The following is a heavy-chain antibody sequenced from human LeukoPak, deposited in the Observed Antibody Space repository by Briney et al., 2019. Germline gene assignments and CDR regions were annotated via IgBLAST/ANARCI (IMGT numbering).Heavy chain of an antibody. V-gene: IGHV5-51*01. CDR2: IYPGDSDT. CDR1: GSTFTTFW. Sequence: GESLKISCKGSGSTFTTFWIGWVRQMHGKGLEWMGIIYPGDSDTRYSPSFQGQVTVSADKSISTAYLKWSSLKASDTAMYYCARHKGCTVSGGDCYPLDYWGQGTLVTVSS. J-gene: IGHJ4*02. D-gene: IGHD2-21*02. CDR3: ARHKGCTVSGGDCYPLDY.